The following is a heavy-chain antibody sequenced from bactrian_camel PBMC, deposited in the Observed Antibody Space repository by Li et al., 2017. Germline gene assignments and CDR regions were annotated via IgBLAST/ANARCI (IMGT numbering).Heavy chain of an antibody. Sequence: QLVESGGGLVQPGGSLRLSCTASGVTSDISHMAWFRQAPGDECELVSTLSTDDGSEYYADSVKGRFTISQDNAKNTLYLQMNSLKPEDTGMYYCAFEIQPRVGGLDYSQGAPMAPLCPTQGYWGQGTQVTVSS. V-gene: IGHV3S61*01. D-gene: IGHD7*01. J-gene: IGHJ4*01. CDR1: GVTSDISH. CDR2: LSTDDGSE. CDR3: AFEIQPRVGGLDYSQGAPMAPLCPTQGY.